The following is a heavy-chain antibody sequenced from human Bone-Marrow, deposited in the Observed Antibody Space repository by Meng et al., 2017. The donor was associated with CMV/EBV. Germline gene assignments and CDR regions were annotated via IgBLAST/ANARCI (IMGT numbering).Heavy chain of an antibody. CDR3: ARVVTPLGPPYDEILEEGWFDP. CDR2: INPNTGGT. V-gene: IGHV1-2*02. D-gene: IGHD3-9*01. Sequence: ASVKVSCKTSGFSFSDYYIHWVRQAPGQGLEWMGGINPNTGGTDYAQKFQGRVTMTRDTSITTVYMELRTLRSDDTAVYYCARVVTPLGPPYDEILEEGWFDPWGQGTLVTVSS. J-gene: IGHJ5*02. CDR1: GFSFSDYY.